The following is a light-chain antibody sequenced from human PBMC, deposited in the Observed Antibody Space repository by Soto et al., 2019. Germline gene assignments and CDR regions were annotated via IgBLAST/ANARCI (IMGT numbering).Light chain of an antibody. V-gene: IGKV1-8*01. J-gene: IGKJ1*01. Sequence: AIRMTQSPSSLSASTGDRVTITCRASQGISSYLAWYQQKPGKAPKLLIYAASTLQSGVPSRFSGSGSGTDFTLNICCLQSEDFATYYCQQYYSYPRTFGQGTKVEIK. CDR3: QQYYSYPRT. CDR2: AAS. CDR1: QGISSY.